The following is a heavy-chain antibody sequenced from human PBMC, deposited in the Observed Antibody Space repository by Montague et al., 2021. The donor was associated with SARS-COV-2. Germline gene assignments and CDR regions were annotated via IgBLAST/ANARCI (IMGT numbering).Heavy chain of an antibody. D-gene: IGHD3-10*01. J-gene: IGHJ6*02. V-gene: IGHV4-4*07. Sequence: SKTLSLTCTVSGGSISSYYWSWIRQPAGKGLEWIGRIYTSGSTNYNPSLKSRVTMSVDTSKNQFSLKLSSVTAADTAVYYCAREAWFGDKTSASEYYGMDVWGQGTTVTVSS. CDR2: IYTSGST. CDR1: GGSISSYY. CDR3: AREAWFGDKTSASEYYGMDV.